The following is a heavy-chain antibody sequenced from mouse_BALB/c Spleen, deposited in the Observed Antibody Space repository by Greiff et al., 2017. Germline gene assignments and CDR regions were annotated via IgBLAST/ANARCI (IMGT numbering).Heavy chain of an antibody. CDR3: NEGADGPSY. CDR2: ISCYNGAT. J-gene: IGHJ3*01. D-gene: IGHD1-2*01. Sequence: LVKTGASVKISCKASGYSFTGYYMHWVKQSHGKSLEWIGYISCYNGATSYNQKFKGKATFTADTSSNTAYLQLSSLTSEDTAVYYCNEGADGPSYWGQGTLVTVSA. CDR1: GYSFTGYY. V-gene: IGHV1S34*01.